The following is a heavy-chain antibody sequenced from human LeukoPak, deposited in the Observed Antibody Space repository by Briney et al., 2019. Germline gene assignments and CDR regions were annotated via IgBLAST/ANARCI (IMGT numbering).Heavy chain of an antibody. D-gene: IGHD3-10*01. V-gene: IGHV3-48*01. Sequence: GGSLRLSCAASGFTFSSYSMNWVRQAPGKGLEWVSYISSSSSTIYYADSVKGRFTISRDNAKNSLYLQMNSLRAEDTAVYYCARGYDSGVIRVGGYYYYYYMDVWGKGTTVTVSS. CDR3: ARGYDSGVIRVGGYYYYYYMDV. CDR1: GFTFSSYS. J-gene: IGHJ6*03. CDR2: ISSSSSTI.